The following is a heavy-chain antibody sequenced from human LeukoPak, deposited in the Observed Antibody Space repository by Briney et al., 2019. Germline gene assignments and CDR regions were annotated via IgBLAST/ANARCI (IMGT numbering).Heavy chain of an antibody. CDR3: AKDGVLLWFGELLYSYFDY. D-gene: IGHD3-10*01. Sequence: GGSLRLSCAASGFTFSSYGMHWVRQAPGKGLEWVAVISYDGSNKYYADSVKGRFTISRDNSKNTLYLQMNSLRAEDTAVYYCAKDGVLLWFGELLYSYFDYWGQGTLVTVSS. CDR1: GFTFSSYG. CDR2: ISYDGSNK. V-gene: IGHV3-30*18. J-gene: IGHJ4*02.